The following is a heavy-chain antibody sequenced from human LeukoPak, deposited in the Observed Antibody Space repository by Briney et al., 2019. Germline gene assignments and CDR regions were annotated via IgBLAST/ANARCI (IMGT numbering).Heavy chain of an antibody. J-gene: IGHJ4*02. D-gene: IGHD6-25*01. CDR2: ISYNGNII. CDR1: GFPFNSYA. V-gene: IGHV3-30*04. CDR3: ARGIEVAAADVFDY. Sequence: QSGGSLRLSCAASGFPFNSYAMHWVRQAPGKGLEWMALISYNGNIIEYADSVKGRFTISRDNSRNTLYMELNSPRPEDTAVYYCARGIEVAAADVFDYWGQGTLVTVSS.